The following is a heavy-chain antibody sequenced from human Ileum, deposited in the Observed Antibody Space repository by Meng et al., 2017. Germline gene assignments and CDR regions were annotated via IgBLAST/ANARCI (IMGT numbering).Heavy chain of an antibody. CDR3: ARHDCYSMDV. J-gene: IGHJ6*02. V-gene: IGHV4-4*02. CDR1: GDSVSSNKW. CDR2: ISHSAPT. Sequence: SETLSLTCAVSGDSVSSNKWWSWVRQPPGKGLEWIWAISHSAPTSYNPSLKSRVTMSVDESKNQLSLKLSSVTAADTAVYYCARHDCYSMDVWGQGTTVTVSS.